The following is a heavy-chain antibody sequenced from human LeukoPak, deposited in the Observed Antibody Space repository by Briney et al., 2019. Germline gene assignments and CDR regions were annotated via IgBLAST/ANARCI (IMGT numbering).Heavy chain of an antibody. Sequence: GGSLRLSCAASGFTFSSYAMSWVRQAPGKGLEWVSAISGSGGSTYYADSVKGRFTISRDNSKNTLYLQMNSLRAEDTAVYYCAKTLRITMIVVVLPTDAFDIWGQGTMVTVSS. CDR1: GFTFSSYA. CDR3: AKTLRITMIVVVLPTDAFDI. J-gene: IGHJ3*02. V-gene: IGHV3-23*01. CDR2: ISGSGGST. D-gene: IGHD3-22*01.